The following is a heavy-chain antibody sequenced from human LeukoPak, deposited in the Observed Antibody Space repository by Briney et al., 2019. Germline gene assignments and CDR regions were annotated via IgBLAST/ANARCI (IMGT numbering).Heavy chain of an antibody. Sequence: PSETLSLTCAVYGGSFSGYYWSWVRQAPGKGPEWVANIRQDGSEKYYADSVKGRFTISRDNAKNSLYLQMNSLRAEDTAVYYCASSRGSGSYYPKAFDYWGQGTLVTVSS. V-gene: IGHV3-7*03. CDR2: IRQDGSEK. J-gene: IGHJ4*02. CDR1: GGSFSGYY. D-gene: IGHD3-10*01. CDR3: ASSRGSGSYYPKAFDY.